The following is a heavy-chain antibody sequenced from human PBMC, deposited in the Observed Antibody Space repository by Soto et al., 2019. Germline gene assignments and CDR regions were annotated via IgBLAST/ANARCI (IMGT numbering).Heavy chain of an antibody. D-gene: IGHD2-15*01. CDR1: GYTFTSYG. CDR3: SRHTPAIYIPDH. J-gene: IGHJ4*02. Sequence: ASVKVSCKASGYTFTSYGISWVRQAPGQGLEWMGWISAYNGNTNYAQKLQGRVTMTTDTSTSTAYMELRSLRSDDTAVYYCSRHTPAIYIPDHSGRGTLVTVSS. CDR2: ISAYNGNT. V-gene: IGHV1-18*01.